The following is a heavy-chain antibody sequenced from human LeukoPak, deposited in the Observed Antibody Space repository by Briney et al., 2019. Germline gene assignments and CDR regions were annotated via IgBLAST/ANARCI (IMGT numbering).Heavy chain of an antibody. V-gene: IGHV3-48*01. J-gene: IGHJ4*02. CDR2: ISSDSRTI. Sequence: GGSLRLSCAASGFTFSYYGMNWVRQAPGKGLEWVSHISSDSRTIQYADSVRGRFTISRDNAKNILFLQMNSLIAEDTAIYYCAREWDSWGQGTLVTVSS. CDR3: AREWDS. CDR1: GFTFSYYG.